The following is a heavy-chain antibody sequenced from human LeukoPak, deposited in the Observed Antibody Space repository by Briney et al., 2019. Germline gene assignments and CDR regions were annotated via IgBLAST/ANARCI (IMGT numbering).Heavy chain of an antibody. D-gene: IGHD3-9*01. Sequence: GGSLRLSCAASGFTFSSYAMHWVRQAPGKGLEWVAVISYDGSNEYYADSVKGRFTISRDNSKNTLYLQMNSLRAEDTAVYYCARGGRYFDWFLDYWGQGTLVTVSS. J-gene: IGHJ4*02. CDR3: ARGGRYFDWFLDY. V-gene: IGHV3-30-3*01. CDR1: GFTFSSYA. CDR2: ISYDGSNE.